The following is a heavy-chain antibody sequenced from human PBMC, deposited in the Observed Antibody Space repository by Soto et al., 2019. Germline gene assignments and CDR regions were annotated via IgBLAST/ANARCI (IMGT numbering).Heavy chain of an antibody. D-gene: IGHD6-19*01. CDR2: INHSGST. CDR3: ARGYVAVAGYNWFDP. J-gene: IGHJ5*02. Sequence: SEALSLTCAVYGGPFIGYYWSWIRQPPGKGLEWIGEINHSGSTNYNPSLKSRVTISVDTSKNQFSLKLSSVTAADTAVYYCARGYVAVAGYNWFDPRGQGTLVTVSS. V-gene: IGHV4-34*01. CDR1: GGPFIGYY.